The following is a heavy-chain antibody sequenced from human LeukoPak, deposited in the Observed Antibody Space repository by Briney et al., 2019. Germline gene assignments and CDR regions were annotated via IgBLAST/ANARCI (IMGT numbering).Heavy chain of an antibody. CDR3: ARPQGSSSWYPAFDI. Sequence: GASVKVSCKASGYTFTSYDINWVRQATGQGLEWMGWMNPNSGNTGYAQKFQGRVTITRNTSISTAYMELSSLKASDTAMYYCARPQGSSSWYPAFDIWGQGTMVTVSS. J-gene: IGHJ3*02. D-gene: IGHD6-13*01. CDR2: MNPNSGNT. V-gene: IGHV1-8*03. CDR1: GYTFTSYD.